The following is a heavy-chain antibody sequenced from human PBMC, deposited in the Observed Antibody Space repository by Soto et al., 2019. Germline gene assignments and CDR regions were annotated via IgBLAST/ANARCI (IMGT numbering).Heavy chain of an antibody. J-gene: IGHJ6*02. V-gene: IGHV1-69*01. CDR2: INPILGAA. D-gene: IGHD3-3*01. CDR3: ARGGRVLEWLPGPSYGTVV. CDR1: GGTFSSYV. Sequence: QVQLVQSGAEVKKPGSSVKVSCKASGGTFSSYVISWVRQAPGQGLEWMGGINPILGAANYAQKFQGRVTITADESTITVYRELSSLRSEDTAVYYCARGGRVLEWLPGPSYGTVVWGQGTTVTVSS.